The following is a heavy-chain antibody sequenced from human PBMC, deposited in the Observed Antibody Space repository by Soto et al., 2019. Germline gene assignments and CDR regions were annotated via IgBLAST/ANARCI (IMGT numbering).Heavy chain of an antibody. CDR1: GFTFSSDG. J-gene: IGHJ6*02. CDR2: IWYDGSNK. V-gene: IGHV3-33*01. Sequence: QVQLVESGGGVVQPGRSLRLSCAASGFTFSSDGMHWVRQAPGKGLEWVAVIWYDGSNKYYADSVKGRFTISRDNSKNTLYLQMNSLRAEDTAVYYCAREEAAAMDVWGQGTTFTVSS. D-gene: IGHD6-13*01. CDR3: AREEAAAMDV.